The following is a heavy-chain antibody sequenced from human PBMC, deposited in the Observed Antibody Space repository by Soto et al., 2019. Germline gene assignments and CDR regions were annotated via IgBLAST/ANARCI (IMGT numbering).Heavy chain of an antibody. J-gene: IGHJ5*02. CDR1: GGTFSSYA. V-gene: IGHV1-69*01. CDR2: IIPIYGPA. Sequence: QVPLVQSGAEVKKPGSSVTVSCKASGGTFSSYAIHWVRQAPGQGLEWMGGIIPIYGPAKYAQRFQGRVTIPADESTTTVYMELASLTSQDTPAYYCARVTSMVRGVIDNWFDPWGHGTLVTVSS. CDR3: ARVTSMVRGVIDNWFDP. D-gene: IGHD3-10*01.